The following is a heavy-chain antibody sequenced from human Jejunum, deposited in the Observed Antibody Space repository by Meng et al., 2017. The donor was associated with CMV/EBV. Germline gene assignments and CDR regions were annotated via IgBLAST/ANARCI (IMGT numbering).Heavy chain of an antibody. Sequence: SGFPLNSYGIHGVRQVPGKGLEWVEVLWYDGSRKYFADSVQGRFSISRDDSENTVYLQMNSLRAEDTAVYYCARDNDGSSHYSQFDYWGQGTLVTVSS. V-gene: IGHV3-33*01. D-gene: IGHD3-22*01. CDR3: ARDNDGSSHYSQFDY. CDR2: LWYDGSRK. CDR1: GFPLNSYG. J-gene: IGHJ4*02.